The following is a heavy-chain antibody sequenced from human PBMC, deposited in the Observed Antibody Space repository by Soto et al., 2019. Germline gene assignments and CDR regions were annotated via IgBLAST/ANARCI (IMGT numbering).Heavy chain of an antibody. D-gene: IGHD2-2*01. J-gene: IGHJ6*02. V-gene: IGHV1-69*13. CDR1: GGTFSSYA. CDR2: IIPISDTT. Sequence: SVKVSCKASGGTFSSYAISWVRQAPGQGLEWMGGIIPISDTTNYAQKFQGRVTITADESTSTAYMELSSLRSEDTAVYYCARSQGSSTSLEIYYYYYGMDVWGQGTTVTVSS. CDR3: ARSQGSSTSLEIYYYYYGMDV.